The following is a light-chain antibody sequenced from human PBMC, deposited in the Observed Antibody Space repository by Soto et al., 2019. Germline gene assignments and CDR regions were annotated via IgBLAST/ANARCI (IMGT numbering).Light chain of an antibody. V-gene: IGKV1-5*03. J-gene: IGKJ1*01. CDR2: KAS. CDR1: QSISSW. CDR3: QQYISYPCT. Sequence: DIQMTQSPSTLSASVGDRVTITCRASQSISSWLAWYQQKPGKAPKLLIYKASSLESGVPSRFSGSGSGTEFTLTISSLQPYDFATCYCQQYISYPCTFGQRTKVEIK.